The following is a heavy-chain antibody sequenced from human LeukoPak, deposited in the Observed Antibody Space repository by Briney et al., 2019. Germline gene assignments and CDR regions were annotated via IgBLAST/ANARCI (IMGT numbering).Heavy chain of an antibody. J-gene: IGHJ4*02. V-gene: IGHV4-39*01. Sequence: SETLSFTCTVSGVSISSSNYYWDWMRQPPGKGLEWIGRIYYSGSTYYNPSLKSRFTISVDTSKNQFSLRLTSVTAADTAVYYCARHSSMVRGVIKYFFDYWGQGTLATVSS. CDR3: ARHSSMVRGVIKYFFDY. D-gene: IGHD3-10*01. CDR2: IYYSGST. CDR1: GVSISSSNYY.